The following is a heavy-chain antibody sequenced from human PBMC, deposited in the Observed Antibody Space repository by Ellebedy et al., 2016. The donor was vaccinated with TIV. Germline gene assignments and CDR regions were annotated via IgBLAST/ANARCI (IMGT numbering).Heavy chain of an antibody. V-gene: IGHV3-23*01. CDR2: ISGSGGST. Sequence: GESLKISXAASGFTFSSYAMSWVRQAPGKGLEWVSAISGSGGSTYYADSVKGRFTISRDNSKNTLYLQMNSLRAEDTAVYYCAKEMRYSGSPNWFDPWGQGTLVTVSS. CDR1: GFTFSSYA. CDR3: AKEMRYSGSPNWFDP. J-gene: IGHJ5*02. D-gene: IGHD1-26*01.